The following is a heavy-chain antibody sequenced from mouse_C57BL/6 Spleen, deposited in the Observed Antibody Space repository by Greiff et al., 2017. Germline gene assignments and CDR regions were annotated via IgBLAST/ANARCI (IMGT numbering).Heavy chain of an antibody. V-gene: IGHV1-50*01. CDR2: IDPSDSYT. Sequence: QVLLQQPGAELVKPGASVKLSCKASGYTFTSYWMQWVKQRPGQGLEWIGEIDPSDSYTNYNQKFKGKATLTVDTSSSTAYMQLSSLTSEDSAVYYCARSGLLYYFDYWGQGTTLTVSS. CDR1: GYTFTSYW. J-gene: IGHJ2*01. D-gene: IGHD2-3*01. CDR3: ARSGLLYYFDY.